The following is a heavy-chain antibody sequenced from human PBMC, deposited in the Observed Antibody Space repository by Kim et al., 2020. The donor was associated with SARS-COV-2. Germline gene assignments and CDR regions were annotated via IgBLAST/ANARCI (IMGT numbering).Heavy chain of an antibody. J-gene: IGHJ4*02. CDR3: ARSYVATVGF. D-gene: IGHD2-15*01. CDR2: SSI. Sequence: SSIYYADSVKGRFTISRDNAKNSLYLQMNSLRAEDTALYYCARSYVATVGFWGQGTLVTVSS. V-gene: IGHV3-11*01.